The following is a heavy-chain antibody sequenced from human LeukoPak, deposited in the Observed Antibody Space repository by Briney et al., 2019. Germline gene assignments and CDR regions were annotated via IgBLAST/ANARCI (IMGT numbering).Heavy chain of an antibody. CDR3: ARHFITMVRGVITLIDY. CDR2: IYYSGST. D-gene: IGHD3-10*01. CDR1: GGSISSSSYY. Sequence: PSETPSLTCTVSGGSISSSSYYWGWIRQPPGKGLEWIGSIYYSGSTYYNPSLKSRVTISVDTSKNQFSLKLSSVTAADTAVYYCARHFITMVRGVITLIDYWGQGTLVTVSS. V-gene: IGHV4-39*01. J-gene: IGHJ4*02.